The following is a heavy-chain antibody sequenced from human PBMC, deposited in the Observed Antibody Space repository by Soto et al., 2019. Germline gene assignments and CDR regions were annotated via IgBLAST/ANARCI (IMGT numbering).Heavy chain of an antibody. J-gene: IGHJ3*02. CDR2: IYYSGST. CDR3: ARFITMVTNLAFDI. Sequence: QVQLQESGPGLVKPSGTLSLTCAVSGGSISSSNWWSWVRQPPGKGLEWIGEIYYSGSTNYNPSLKSRVTISVDKSTNQFSLKLSSVTAADTAVYYCARFITMVTNLAFDIWGQGTMVTVSS. CDR1: GGSISSSNW. D-gene: IGHD3-10*01. V-gene: IGHV4-4*02.